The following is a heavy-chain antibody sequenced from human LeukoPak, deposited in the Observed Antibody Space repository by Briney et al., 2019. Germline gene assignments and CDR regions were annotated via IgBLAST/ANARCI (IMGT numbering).Heavy chain of an antibody. CDR2: IRRSSSYI. J-gene: IGHJ4*02. V-gene: IGHV3-21*01. D-gene: IGHD2-2*01. Sequence: PGGSLRLSCADSGLTFSSYSMSWVRRAPGKGLEWGSSIRRSSSYIYYAESVKGRFTIYRDNAKNSLYLQMNSLRAEDTAVYYCARGGGFCSSTSCYDGYWGQGTLVNVSS. CDR1: GLTFSSYS. CDR3: ARGGGFCSSTSCYDGY.